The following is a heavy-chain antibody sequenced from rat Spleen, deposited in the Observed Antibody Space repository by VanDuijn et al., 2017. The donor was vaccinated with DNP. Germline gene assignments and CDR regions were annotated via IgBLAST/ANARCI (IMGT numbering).Heavy chain of an antibody. CDR2: ISYRGIT. V-gene: IGHV3-1*01. Sequence: EVQLQESGPGLVKPSQSLSLTCSVTGYSITSNYWGWIRKFPGNKMEWIGHISYRGITTYNPSLERRISIIRDTSKNQFFLQLNSVIIEDTATYYCARWVYGTYWYFDSWGPGTMVTVSS. J-gene: IGHJ1*01. CDR3: ARWVYGTYWYFDS. D-gene: IGHD1-11*01. CDR1: GYSITSNY.